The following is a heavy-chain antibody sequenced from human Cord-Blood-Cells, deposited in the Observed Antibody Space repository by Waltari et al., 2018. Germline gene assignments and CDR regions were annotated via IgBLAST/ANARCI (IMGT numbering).Heavy chain of an antibody. V-gene: IGHV3-30-3*01. CDR2: ISYDGSNK. CDR3: ARDRPGDYFLDY. D-gene: IGHD4-17*01. CDR1: GLTFCTYA. J-gene: IGHJ4*02. Sequence: QVQLVESGGGVVQTGRSLRRSCPASGLTFCTYAMHCVRQATGKGVEWVAVISYDGSNKYYADSVKGRFTISRDNSKNTLYLQMNSLRAEDTAVYYCARDRPGDYFLDYWGQGTLVTVSS.